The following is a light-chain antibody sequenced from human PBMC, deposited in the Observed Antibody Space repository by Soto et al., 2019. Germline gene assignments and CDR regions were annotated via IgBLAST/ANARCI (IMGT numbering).Light chain of an antibody. CDR3: QQYDSSPWK. J-gene: IGKJ1*01. Sequence: EIVLTQSPGTLSLSPGERATLSCRASQSVSSNYLAWYQQKPGQAPRLLIYGASSRATGIPDRFSGSGSGTDFTLTISRLEPEDFAVYYCQQYDSSPWKFGQGTKVELK. V-gene: IGKV3-20*01. CDR1: QSVSSNY. CDR2: GAS.